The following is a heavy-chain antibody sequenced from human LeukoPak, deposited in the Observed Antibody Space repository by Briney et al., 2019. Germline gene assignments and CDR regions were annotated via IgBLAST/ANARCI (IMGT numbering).Heavy chain of an antibody. CDR1: GYTFSNYA. CDR2: INSGKGNT. V-gene: IGHV1-3*01. D-gene: IGHD2-15*01. J-gene: IGHJ4*02. CDR3: AREWLSSGDSHYSH. Sequence: ASVKLSCKASGYTFSNYAIHCVRQARAQSLEWMGWINSGKGNTKYSQEMQGRATITRHTYARTAYIDLSSVIYDDTAVYYCAREWLSSGDSHYSHWGQGTLVTVSS.